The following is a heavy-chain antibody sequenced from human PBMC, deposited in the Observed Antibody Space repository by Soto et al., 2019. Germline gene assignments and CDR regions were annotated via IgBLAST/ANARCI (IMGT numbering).Heavy chain of an antibody. Sequence: PSEILSLTCAVSGGSISNSYWSWIRQSPGKGLEWIGYIYSNGNTNYNPSLKSRLTISIDPSKNQFSLKLSSLSAADTAVYYCARHSPPFFYGSGPWDVWGQGTTVTVSS. CDR1: GGSISNSY. CDR3: ARHSPPFFYGSGPWDV. D-gene: IGHD3-10*01. V-gene: IGHV4-59*08. J-gene: IGHJ6*02. CDR2: IYSNGNT.